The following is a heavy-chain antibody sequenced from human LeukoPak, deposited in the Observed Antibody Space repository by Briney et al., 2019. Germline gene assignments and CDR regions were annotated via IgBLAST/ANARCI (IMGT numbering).Heavy chain of an antibody. CDR2: ISGSGGST. V-gene: IGHV3-23*01. J-gene: IGHJ6*02. D-gene: IGHD6-13*01. CDR1: GFTFSSYA. Sequence: GVSLRLSCAASGFTFSSYAMSWVRQAPGKGLEWVSAISGSGGSTYYADSVKGRFTISRDNSKNTLYLQMNSLRAEDTAVYYCAKALSLAAAGPRYYYYGMDVWGQGTTVTVSS. CDR3: AKALSLAAAGPRYYYYGMDV.